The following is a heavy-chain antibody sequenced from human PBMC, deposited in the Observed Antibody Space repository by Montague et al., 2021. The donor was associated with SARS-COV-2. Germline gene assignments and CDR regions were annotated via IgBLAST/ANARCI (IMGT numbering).Heavy chain of an antibody. CDR2: MYSSGTT. V-gene: IGHV4-39*01. J-gene: IGHJ4*02. Sequence: SDTLSLTCSVSGGSISSTSFFWAWIRQPPGKGPEWVGSMYSSGTTYYNPSLKSRVTISGDTSRNQLSVRLSSGTATDTAVYYCARSTSGWFIYWGQGTLVTVSS. D-gene: IGHD6-19*01. CDR3: ARSTSGWFIY. CDR1: GGSISSTSFF.